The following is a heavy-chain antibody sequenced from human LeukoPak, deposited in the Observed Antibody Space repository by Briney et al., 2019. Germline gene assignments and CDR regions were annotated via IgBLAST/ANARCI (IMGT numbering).Heavy chain of an antibody. CDR1: GGTFSSYA. J-gene: IGHJ4*02. D-gene: IGHD5-24*01. CDR2: IIPIFGTA. CDR3: ARSRAMFRRDGYSIGY. Sequence: GASVKVSCKASGGTFSSYAISWVRQAPGQGLEWMGGIIPIFGTANYAQKFQGRVTITADKSTSTAYMELSSLRSEDTAVYYCARSRAMFRRDGYSIGYWGQGTLVTVSS. V-gene: IGHV1-69*06.